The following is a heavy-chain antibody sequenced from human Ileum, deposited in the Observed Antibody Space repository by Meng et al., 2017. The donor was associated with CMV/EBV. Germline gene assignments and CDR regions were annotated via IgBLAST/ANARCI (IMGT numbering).Heavy chain of an antibody. CDR2: ISIHNGNT. CDR3: ARDYYYDSSGYWSRRAFDI. Sequence: ASVKVSCKASGYTFTSYGIGWVRQAPGQGLEWMGWISIHNGNTKYAQKLQGRVTMTTDTSTSTAYMELRSLRSDDTAVYYCARDYYYDSSGYWSRRAFDIWGQGTMVTVSS. CDR1: GYTFTSYG. D-gene: IGHD3-22*01. V-gene: IGHV1-18*01. J-gene: IGHJ3*02.